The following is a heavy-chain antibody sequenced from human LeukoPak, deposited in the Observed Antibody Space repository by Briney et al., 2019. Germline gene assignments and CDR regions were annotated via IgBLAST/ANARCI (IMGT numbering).Heavy chain of an antibody. D-gene: IGHD3/OR15-3a*01. V-gene: IGHV3-48*03. J-gene: IGHJ4*02. CDR1: GFTFSTYD. CDR2: ISGNGGSI. Sequence: GGSLRLSCTAPGFTFSTYDMHWVRQALGRGLEGVAYISGNGGSISYADSVRRRFSISRDNAADSLYLQMNSLRPEETPFYYCPGFGLESGYWGLGTLVTVSS. CDR3: PGFGLESGY.